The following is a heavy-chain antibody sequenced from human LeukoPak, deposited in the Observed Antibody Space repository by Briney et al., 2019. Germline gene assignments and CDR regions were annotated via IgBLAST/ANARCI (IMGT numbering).Heavy chain of an antibody. D-gene: IGHD2-2*01. J-gene: IGHJ4*02. CDR1: GGSFSGYY. CDR2: INHSGST. Sequence: SETLSLTCAVYGGSFSGYYWSWIRQPPGKGLEWIGEINHSGSTNYNPSLKSRVTISVDTSKNQFSLKLSSVTAADTAVYYCARQTRLGYCSGTSCYGGGYFDYWGQGTLVTVSS. V-gene: IGHV4-34*01. CDR3: ARQTRLGYCSGTSCYGGGYFDY.